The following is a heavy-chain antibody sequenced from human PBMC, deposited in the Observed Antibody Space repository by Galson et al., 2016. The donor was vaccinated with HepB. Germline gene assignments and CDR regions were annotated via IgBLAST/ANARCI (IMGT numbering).Heavy chain of an antibody. D-gene: IGHD3-22*01. CDR3: ARGLYDSSSVGANAFDI. V-gene: IGHV1-8*01. CDR2: MNPNSGKI. J-gene: IGHJ3*02. Sequence: SVKVSCKASGYTFTNYDINWVRQATGQGLEWMGWMNPNSGKIGFPQKFQGRVTMTRNTPISTAYMELSSLRSEDTAVYYCARGLYDSSSVGANAFDIWGQGTMVTVSS. CDR1: GYTFTNYD.